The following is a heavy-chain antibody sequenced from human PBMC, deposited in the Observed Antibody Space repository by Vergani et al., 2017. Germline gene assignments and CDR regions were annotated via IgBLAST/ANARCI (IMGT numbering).Heavy chain of an antibody. V-gene: IGHV1-18*01. J-gene: IGHJ6*02. D-gene: IGHD2-15*01. Sequence: QVQLVQSGAEVKKPGASVKVSCKASGYTFTSYGISWVRQAPGQGLEWMGWISAYNGNTNYAQKLQGRVTMTTDTSTSTAYMELRSLRSDDTAVYYCARRGEGYCSGGSCYIFHYGMDVWGQGTTVTVSS. CDR3: ARRGEGYCSGGSCYIFHYGMDV. CDR2: ISAYNGNT. CDR1: GYTFTSYG.